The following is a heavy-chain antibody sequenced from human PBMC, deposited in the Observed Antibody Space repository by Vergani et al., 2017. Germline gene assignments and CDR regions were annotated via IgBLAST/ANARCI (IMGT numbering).Heavy chain of an antibody. Sequence: QVQLQESGPGLVKPSETLSLPCAVSGYSISSGYYWGWIRQPPGKGLEWIGSIYHSGSTYYNPSLKSRVTISVDTSKNQFSLKLSSVTAADTAVYYCARVTSEYYYDSSGYLDYWGQGTLVTVSS. CDR2: IYHSGST. D-gene: IGHD3-22*01. CDR3: ARVTSEYYYDSSGYLDY. V-gene: IGHV4-38-2*01. J-gene: IGHJ4*02. CDR1: GYSISSGYY.